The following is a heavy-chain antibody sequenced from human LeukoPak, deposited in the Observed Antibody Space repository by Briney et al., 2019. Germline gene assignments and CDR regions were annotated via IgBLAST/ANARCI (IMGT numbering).Heavy chain of an antibody. J-gene: IGHJ4*02. D-gene: IGHD6-13*01. CDR2: FVPEDGET. CDR1: GYTLTELS. CDR3: ATDISTGYSRGIGFDY. Sequence: GSVQFSCKVSGYTLTELSMHWVRRAPGKGLEWRGGFVPEDGETIYAQKFQGRATMTEDTSTDTAYMELSSLRSEDTAVYYCATDISTGYSRGIGFDYWGQGTLVTVSS. V-gene: IGHV1-24*01.